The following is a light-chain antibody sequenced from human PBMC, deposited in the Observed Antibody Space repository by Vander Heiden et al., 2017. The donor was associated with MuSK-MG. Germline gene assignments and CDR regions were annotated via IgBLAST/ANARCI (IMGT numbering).Light chain of an antibody. CDR1: QSVSTW. CDR2: KAS. J-gene: IGKJ2*01. V-gene: IGKV1-5*03. CDR3: QQYKTYPYT. Sequence: DIQMTQSPSTLSASVGDRVTITCRASQSVSTWLAWYQQKPGKVPNLLIYKASSLESGVPSRFRGSGSGTEFTLSIGSLQPDDLATYYCQQYKTYPYTFGQGTRLEMK.